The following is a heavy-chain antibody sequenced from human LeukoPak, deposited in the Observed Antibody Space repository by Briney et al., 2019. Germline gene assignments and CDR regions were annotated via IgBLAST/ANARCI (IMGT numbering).Heavy chain of an antibody. CDR2: FDPEDGET. CDR1: GYTLTELS. D-gene: IGHD3-10*01. CDR3: ATIMVRGVGFDY. J-gene: IGHJ4*02. V-gene: IGHV1-24*01. Sequence: GASVTVSCKVSGYTLTELSMHWVRQAPGKGLEWMGGFDPEDGETIYAQKFQGRVTMTEDTSTDTAYMELSSLRSEDTAVYYCATIMVRGVGFDYWGQGTLVTVSS.